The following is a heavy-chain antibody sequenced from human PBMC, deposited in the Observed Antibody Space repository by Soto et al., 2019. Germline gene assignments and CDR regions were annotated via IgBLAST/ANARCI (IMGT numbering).Heavy chain of an antibody. Sequence: ASVKVSCKASGYTFTSYYMHWVRQAPGQGLEWMGIINPSGGSTSYAQKFQGRVTMTRDTSTSTVYMELSSLRSEDTAVYYCARAGVVTAFPPALGYWGQGTLVTVSS. J-gene: IGHJ4*02. D-gene: IGHD2-21*02. V-gene: IGHV1-46*01. CDR2: INPSGGST. CDR1: GYTFTSYY. CDR3: ARAGVVTAFPPALGY.